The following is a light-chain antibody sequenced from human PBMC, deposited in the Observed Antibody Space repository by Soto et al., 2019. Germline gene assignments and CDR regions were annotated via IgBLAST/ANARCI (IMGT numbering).Light chain of an antibody. J-gene: IGKJ4*01. V-gene: IGKV3-20*01. CDR2: GAS. Sequence: EIVLTQSPGTLSLSPGERATLSCRASQSVSSSYLAWYQQKPGQAPRLLNYGASSRATGIPDRFSGSGSRTDFTPTISRLEPEDFAVYYCQQYGSPPTFGGGTKVEIK. CDR3: QQYGSPPT. CDR1: QSVSSSY.